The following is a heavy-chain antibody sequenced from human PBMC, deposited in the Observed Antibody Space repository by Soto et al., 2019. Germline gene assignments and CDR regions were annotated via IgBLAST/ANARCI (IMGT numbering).Heavy chain of an antibody. V-gene: IGHV4-39*01. Sequence: PSETLSLTCTVSGGSISSSSYYWGWIRQPPGKGLEWIGSIYYSGSTYYNPSLKSRVTISVDTSKNQFSLKLSSVTAADTAVYYCARQEWDQWLVQQDYFDYWGQGTLVTVSS. CDR1: GGSISSSSYY. J-gene: IGHJ4*02. CDR2: IYYSGST. CDR3: ARQEWDQWLVQQDYFDY. D-gene: IGHD6-19*01.